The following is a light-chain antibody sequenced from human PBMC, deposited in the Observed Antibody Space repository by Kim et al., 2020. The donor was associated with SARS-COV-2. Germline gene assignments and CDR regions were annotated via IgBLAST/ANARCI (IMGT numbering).Light chain of an antibody. J-gene: IGKJ2*01. CDR2: DAS. CDR1: QSISRL. V-gene: IGKV1-5*01. CDR3: QQYSSYSRT. Sequence: DIQMTQSPSTMSASVGDRVTITCRASQSISRLLAWYQQKPGKAPELLIYDASTLQNGVPSRFSGSGSGTEFTLTISSLQPDDFATYYCQQYSSYSRTLGQGTKLEI.